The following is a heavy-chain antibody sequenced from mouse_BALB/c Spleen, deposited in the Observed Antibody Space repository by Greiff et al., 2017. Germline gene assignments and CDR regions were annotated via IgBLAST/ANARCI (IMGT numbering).Heavy chain of an antibody. V-gene: IGHV3-2*02. Sequence: EVQLQQSGPGLVKPSQSLSLTCTVTGYSITSDYAWNWIRQFPGNKLEWMGYISYSGSTSYNPSLKSRISITRDTSKNQFFLQLNSVTTEDTATYYCARSGYYGSSLGHWYFDVWGAGTTVTVSS. CDR1: GYSITSDYA. D-gene: IGHD1-1*01. J-gene: IGHJ1*01. CDR3: ARSGYYGSSLGHWYFDV. CDR2: ISYSGST.